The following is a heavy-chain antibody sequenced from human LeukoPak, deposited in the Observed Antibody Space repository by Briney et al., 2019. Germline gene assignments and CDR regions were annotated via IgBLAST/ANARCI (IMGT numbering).Heavy chain of an antibody. V-gene: IGHV1-69*05. CDR2: IIPIFGTA. J-gene: IGHJ5*02. CDR3: ARDSYRGPYRWFDP. Sequence: GASVKVSCKASGGTFSSYAISWVRQAPGQGLEWMGRIIPIFGTANYAQKFPGRVTITTDESTSTAYRELSSLRSEDTAVYYCARDSYRGPYRWFDPWGQGTLVTVSS. D-gene: IGHD1-14*01. CDR1: GGTFSSYA.